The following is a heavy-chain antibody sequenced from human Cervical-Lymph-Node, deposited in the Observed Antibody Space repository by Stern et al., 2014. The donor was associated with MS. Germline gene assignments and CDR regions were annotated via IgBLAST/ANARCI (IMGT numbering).Heavy chain of an antibody. J-gene: IGHJ6*02. V-gene: IGHV1-69*01. Sequence: VQLVESGAEVKKPGSSVKVSCKASGGTFSSHAVSWVRQAPGQGLEWMGGNLPILGTANYAQKFQGRVTITADESTSTAYMELSSLRSEDTAVYYCARGELKEGLVRGMDVWGQGTTVTVSS. CDR3: ARGELKEGLVRGMDV. D-gene: IGHD1-26*01. CDR1: GGTFSSHA. CDR2: NLPILGTA.